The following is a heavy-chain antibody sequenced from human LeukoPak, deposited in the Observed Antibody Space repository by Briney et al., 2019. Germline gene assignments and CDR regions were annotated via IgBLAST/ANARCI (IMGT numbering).Heavy chain of an antibody. CDR1: GFTFSGSW. D-gene: IGHD2-21*02. CDR3: ARFVMVTAGDY. CDR2: IIGDGSAT. J-gene: IGHJ4*02. Sequence: EPGGSLRLSCAASGFTFSGSWMHWDRQTPGKGLVWVSRIIGDGSATSYADSVKGRFTISRDNAKNTVYLQMNSLRDEDTAVYYCARFVMVTAGDYWGQGTLVTVSS. V-gene: IGHV3-74*01.